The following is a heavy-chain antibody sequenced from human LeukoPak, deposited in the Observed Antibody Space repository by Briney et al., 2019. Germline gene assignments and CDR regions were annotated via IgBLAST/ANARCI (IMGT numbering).Heavy chain of an antibody. CDR1: GGSISSGGYY. J-gene: IGHJ5*02. Sequence: SQTLSLTCTVSGGSISSGGYYWSWIRQPPGKGLEWIGYIYHSGSTYYSPPLKSRVTMSVDTSKNQFSLKLSSVTAADTAVYYCARDPPQGSSDRSNGWFDPWGQGTLVTVSS. CDR3: ARDPPQGSSDRSNGWFDP. CDR2: IYHSGST. V-gene: IGHV4-30-2*01. D-gene: IGHD3-16*01.